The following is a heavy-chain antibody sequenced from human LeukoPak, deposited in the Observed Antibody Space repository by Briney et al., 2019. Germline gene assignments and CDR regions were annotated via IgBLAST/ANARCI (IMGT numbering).Heavy chain of an antibody. V-gene: IGHV3-21*01. CDR2: ISSSSSYI. J-gene: IGHJ4*02. Sequence: GGSLRLSCAASGFTFSIYSMNWVRQAPGKGLECVSSISSSSSYIFYADSVKGRFTISRDNAKNSLYLQMNSLRAEDTAVYYCARDRKGSIAAAGTRDYWGQGTLVTVSS. D-gene: IGHD6-13*01. CDR3: ARDRKGSIAAAGTRDY. CDR1: GFTFSIYS.